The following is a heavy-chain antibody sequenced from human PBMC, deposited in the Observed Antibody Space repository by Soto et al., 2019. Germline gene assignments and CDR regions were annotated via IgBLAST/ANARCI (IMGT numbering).Heavy chain of an antibody. CDR1: GGSISSYY. Sequence: PSETLSLTCTVSGGSISSYYWSWIRQPPGKGLEWIGYIYYSGSTNYNPSLKSRVTISVDTSKNQFSLKLSSVTAADTAVYYCAMLIMVYAIPNLFDPWGQRTLVTGSS. CDR2: IYYSGST. J-gene: IGHJ5*02. CDR3: AMLIMVYAIPNLFDP. V-gene: IGHV4-59*08. D-gene: IGHD2-8*01.